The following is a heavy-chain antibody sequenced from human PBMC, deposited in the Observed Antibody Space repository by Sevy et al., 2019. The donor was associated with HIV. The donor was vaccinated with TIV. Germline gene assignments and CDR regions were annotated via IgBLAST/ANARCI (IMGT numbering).Heavy chain of an antibody. CDR3: ARDGPGDWGTNWFAFDI. CDR1: GGSISSGSYY. V-gene: IGHV4-61*02. D-gene: IGHD2-21*02. CDR2: ISTSGST. Sequence: SETLSLTCTVSGGSISSGSYYWSWIRQPAGKGLEWVGRISTSGSTNYNPSLKGRVTILRDTSKNQFSLRLTSMTAADTAVYYCARDGPGDWGTNWFAFDIWGQGKMVTVSS. J-gene: IGHJ3*02.